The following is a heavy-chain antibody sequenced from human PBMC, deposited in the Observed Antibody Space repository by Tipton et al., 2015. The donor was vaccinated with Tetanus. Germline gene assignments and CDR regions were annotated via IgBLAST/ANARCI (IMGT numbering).Heavy chain of an antibody. CDR2: INHSGST. CDR1: GGSFSGYY. Sequence: LRLSCAVYGGSFSGYYWSWIRQPPGKGLEWIGEINHSGSTNYNPSLKSRVTISVDTSKNQFSLKLSSVTAADTAVYYCARDDYSTPIDYWGQGTLVTVSS. V-gene: IGHV4-34*01. J-gene: IGHJ4*02. D-gene: IGHD4-11*01. CDR3: ARDDYSTPIDY.